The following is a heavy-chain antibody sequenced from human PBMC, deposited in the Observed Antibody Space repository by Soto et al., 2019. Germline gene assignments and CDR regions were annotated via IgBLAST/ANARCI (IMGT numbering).Heavy chain of an antibody. Sequence: SETLSLTCAVSGCSISSGGYPWSWIRQPPGKGLEWIGYIYHSGSTYYNPSLKSRVTISVDRSKNQFSLKLSSVTAADTAVYYCARVPERWGQGTLVTVSS. CDR1: GCSISSGGYP. CDR3: ARVPER. V-gene: IGHV4-30-2*01. D-gene: IGHD2-2*01. CDR2: IYHSGST. J-gene: IGHJ4*02.